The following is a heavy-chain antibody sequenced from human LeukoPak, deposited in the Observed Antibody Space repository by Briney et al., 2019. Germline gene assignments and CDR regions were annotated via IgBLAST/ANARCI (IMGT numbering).Heavy chain of an antibody. Sequence: SETLSLTCTVSGGSISSGDYYWSWIRQPPGKGLEWIGYIYYSGSTNYNPSHKSRVTISVDTSKNQFSLKLSSVTAADTAVYYCARDQGAGYFDLWGRGTLVTVSS. J-gene: IGHJ2*01. CDR1: GGSISSGDYY. CDR2: IYYSGST. V-gene: IGHV4-61*08. CDR3: ARDQGAGYFDL. D-gene: IGHD1-26*01.